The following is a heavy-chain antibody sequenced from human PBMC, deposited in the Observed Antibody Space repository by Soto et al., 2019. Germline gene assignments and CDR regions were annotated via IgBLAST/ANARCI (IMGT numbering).Heavy chain of an antibody. J-gene: IGHJ4*02. CDR3: ASDFWSEFW. CDR1: GFTFSSYG. D-gene: IGHD3-3*01. CDR2: ISYDGSNK. V-gene: IGHV3-30*03. Sequence: GGSLRLSFTASGFTFSSYGMHWVRQAPGKGLEWVAVISYDGSNKYYANSVKGRFTISRDNSNNTLYLQMNSLRAEDTAVYYCASDFWSEFWWGQGAPVTVSS.